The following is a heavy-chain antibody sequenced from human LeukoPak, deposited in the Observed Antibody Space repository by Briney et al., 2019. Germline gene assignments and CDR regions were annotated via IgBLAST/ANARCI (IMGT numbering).Heavy chain of an antibody. V-gene: IGHV3-30-3*01. CDR3: ARDPRTSYYYDSGTYSNPYYFDY. J-gene: IGHJ4*02. CDR2: ISYDGSKK. Sequence: GGSLRLSCSASGFTFNKYAVHWVRQAPDKGLEWVAVISYDGSKKYYADSVKGRFTLSRDNSKNTLYLQMNSLRAEDTAVYYCARDPRTSYYYDSGTYSNPYYFDYWGQGTLVTVSS. CDR1: GFTFNKYA. D-gene: IGHD3-10*01.